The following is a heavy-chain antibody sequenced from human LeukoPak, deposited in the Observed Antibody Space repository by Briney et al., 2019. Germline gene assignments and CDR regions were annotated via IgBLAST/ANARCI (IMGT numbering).Heavy chain of an antibody. J-gene: IGHJ6*02. CDR3: ARDSPPYSSSWYLPYYYGMDV. CDR1: GYTFTSYG. Sequence: GASVKVSCKASGYTFTSYGISWVRQAPGQGLEWMGWISAYNGNTNYAQKLQGRVTMTTDTSTSTAYMELRSLRSDDTAVYYCARDSPPYSSSWYLPYYYGMDVWGQGTTVTVSS. D-gene: IGHD6-13*01. V-gene: IGHV1-18*01. CDR2: ISAYNGNT.